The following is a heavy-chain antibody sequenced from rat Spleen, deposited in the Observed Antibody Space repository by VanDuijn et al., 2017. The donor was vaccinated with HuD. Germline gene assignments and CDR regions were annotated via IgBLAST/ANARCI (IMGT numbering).Heavy chain of an antibody. D-gene: IGHD5-1*01. V-gene: IGHV2S75*01. Sequence: QVQLKESGPVLVQASETLSLTCTVSGFSLTNYGVIWVRQSPGKGLEWMGIIWGNGNTDYNSALKSRLSINRDTSKSQVFLKMNSLQTDDTAIYYCTRSETGRGFDYWGQGVMVTVSS. J-gene: IGHJ2*01. CDR1: GFSLTNYG. CDR2: IWGNGNT. CDR3: TRSETGRGFDY.